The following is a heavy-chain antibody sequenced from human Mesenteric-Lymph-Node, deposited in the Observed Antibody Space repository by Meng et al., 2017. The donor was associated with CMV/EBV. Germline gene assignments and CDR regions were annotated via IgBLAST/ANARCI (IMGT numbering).Heavy chain of an antibody. V-gene: IGHV4-61*01. CDR1: GYSVSGGSYY. J-gene: IGHJ4*02. CDR3: ARDQPADY. Sequence: QVQLQESGPGRVKPPETLSLTSTASGYSVSGGSYYWTWIRQAPGKGLEWIGYIYNSVSTNYNPSLKSRVTISVDTSKNQFSLKLTSVTAADTAVYYCARDQPADYWGQGTLVTVSS. CDR2: IYNSVST.